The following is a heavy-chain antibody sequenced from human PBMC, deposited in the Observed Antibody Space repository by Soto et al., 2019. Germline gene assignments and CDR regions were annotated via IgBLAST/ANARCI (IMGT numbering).Heavy chain of an antibody. CDR1: GFSLTTTGEG. D-gene: IGHD3-22*01. J-gene: IGHJ4*02. CDR2: IYWNDDR. V-gene: IGHV2-5*01. CDR3: AHRSSRTLFGTSGYIFDH. Sequence: KESGPALVQPTQTLTLTCAFSGFSLTTTGEGVAWIRQSPGKALEWLALIYWNDDRRYSPSLKSRLTVTRDTSKDQVVLTLTIMDPVDSGTYCCAHRSSRTLFGTSGYIFDHWGQRTRVTVSS.